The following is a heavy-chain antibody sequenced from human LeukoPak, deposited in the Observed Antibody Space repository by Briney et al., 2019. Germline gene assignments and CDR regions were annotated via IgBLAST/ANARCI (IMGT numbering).Heavy chain of an antibody. Sequence: PGGSLRLSCAASGFTFDDYGMSWVRQAPGKGLEWVSGINWNGGSTGYADSVKGRFTISRDNAKNSLYLQMNSLRAEDTALYYCARDRYNWNYGAQEVWGKGTTVTVSS. V-gene: IGHV3-20*04. D-gene: IGHD1-7*01. J-gene: IGHJ6*04. CDR2: INWNGGST. CDR3: ARDRYNWNYGAQEV. CDR1: GFTFDDYG.